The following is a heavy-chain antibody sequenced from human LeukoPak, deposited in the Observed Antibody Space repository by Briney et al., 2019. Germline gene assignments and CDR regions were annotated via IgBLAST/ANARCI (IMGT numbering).Heavy chain of an antibody. J-gene: IGHJ3*02. Sequence: GGSLRLSCAASGFTFNNYAMTWVRQAPGKGLEWVSGISGSGGTTYYADSVKGRFTISRDNSKNTVFLQMNSLRAEDTAVYYCARAHAYYYDSSGYSPGGAFDIWGQGTMVTVSS. D-gene: IGHD3-22*01. CDR2: ISGSGGTT. CDR1: GFTFNNYA. V-gene: IGHV3-23*01. CDR3: ARAHAYYYDSSGYSPGGAFDI.